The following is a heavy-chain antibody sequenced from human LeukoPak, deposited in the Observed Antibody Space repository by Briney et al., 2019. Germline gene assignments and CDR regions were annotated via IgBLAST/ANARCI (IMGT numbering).Heavy chain of an antibody. J-gene: IGHJ3*02. D-gene: IGHD3-22*01. CDR3: ARRGPYDTSGYAFDI. CDR2: IYSSGIT. Sequence: SETLSLTCTVSGASISSPYWSWIRQPPGKGLEWIGYIYSSGITNYNPSLKSRVTISVDTSQNQFSLKLTSVTAAETAVYYCARRGPYDTSGYAFDIWGPGTVVTVSS. CDR1: GASISSPY. V-gene: IGHV4-59*11.